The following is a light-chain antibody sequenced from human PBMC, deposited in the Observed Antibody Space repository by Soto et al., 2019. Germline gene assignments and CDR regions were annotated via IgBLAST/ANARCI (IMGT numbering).Light chain of an antibody. CDR3: QQSYSASWT. Sequence: DTQMTQSPSSLSASVGDRVTIACRASQSISTYLHWYQQKSGKAPRLLIYAASSLQSGVPSRFSAGGSGTEFTLTISSLQPDDSATYYCQQSYSASWTFGPGTKVDIK. V-gene: IGKV1-39*01. CDR2: AAS. J-gene: IGKJ1*01. CDR1: QSISTY.